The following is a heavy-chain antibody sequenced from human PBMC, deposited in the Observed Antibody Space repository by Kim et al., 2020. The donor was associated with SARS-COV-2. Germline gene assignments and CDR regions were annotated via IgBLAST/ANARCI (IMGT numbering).Heavy chain of an antibody. V-gene: IGHV3-49*04. J-gene: IGHJ6*02. Sequence: GGSLRLSCTASGFTFGEYAMSWVRQAPGKGLEWVGFIRSKAYGGTTEYAASVKGRFTISRDESKSIAYLQMHSLKTEDTAVYYCTSSIAVDYYYYYGMDVWGQGTTVTVSS. CDR2: IRSKAYGGTT. CDR1: GFTFGEYA. D-gene: IGHD6-19*01. CDR3: TSSIAVDYYYYYGMDV.